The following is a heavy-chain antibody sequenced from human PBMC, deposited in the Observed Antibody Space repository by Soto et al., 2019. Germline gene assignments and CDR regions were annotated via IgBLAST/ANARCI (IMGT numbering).Heavy chain of an antibody. CDR2: ISGSGGST. CDR1: GFTFSSYA. V-gene: IGHV3-23*01. Sequence: GGSLRLSCAASGFTFSSYAMSWVRQAPGKGLEWVSAISGSGGSTYYADSVKGRFTISRDNSKNTLYLQMNSLRAEDTAVYYCAKCDMITLGGATFDYWGQGTLVTVSS. J-gene: IGHJ4*02. D-gene: IGHD3-16*01. CDR3: AKCDMITLGGATFDY.